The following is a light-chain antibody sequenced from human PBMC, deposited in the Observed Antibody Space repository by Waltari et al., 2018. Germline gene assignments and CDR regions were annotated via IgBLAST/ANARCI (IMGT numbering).Light chain of an antibody. CDR3: ATWDDSLSGRM. CDR1: SSNIGTNY. CDR2: GND. Sequence: QSVLTQPPSASGTPGQRVTISCSGGSSNIGTNYVYWYQQPPGTAPKLPIYGNDQRPAGVPDRFSGSKSGTSASLAISGLRSEDEADYYCATWDDSLSGRMFGGGTKLTVL. J-gene: IGLJ3*02. V-gene: IGLV1-47*01.